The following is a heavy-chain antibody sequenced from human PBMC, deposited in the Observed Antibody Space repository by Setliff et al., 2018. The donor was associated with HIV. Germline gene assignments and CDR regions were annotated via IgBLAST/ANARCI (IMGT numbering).Heavy chain of an antibody. Sequence: PSETLSLTCTVSGGSISSHYWSWIRQPPGKGLEWIGYIYYSGSTNYNPSLKSRVTMSVDTSKNQFSLKLSSVTAADTAVYYCARSSLYCSGGSCHLTWFDPWGQGVKVTVSS. CDR3: ARSSLYCSGGSCHLTWFDP. J-gene: IGHJ5*02. D-gene: IGHD2-15*01. CDR1: GGSISSHY. CDR2: IYYSGST. V-gene: IGHV4-59*11.